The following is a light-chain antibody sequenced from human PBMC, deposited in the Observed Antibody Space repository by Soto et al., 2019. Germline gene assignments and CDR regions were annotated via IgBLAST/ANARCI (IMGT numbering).Light chain of an antibody. CDR3: EQYDSSPYT. J-gene: IGKJ2*01. V-gene: IGKV3-20*01. Sequence: EIVLTQSPGTLSLSPGERATLSCRASQSINSIYFSWYQHKPGQAPRLLIYGASFRETGIPDRFSGRGSGTDFTLTISRLEPEDFAVYYCEQYDSSPYTFGQGTKLAIK. CDR2: GAS. CDR1: QSINSIY.